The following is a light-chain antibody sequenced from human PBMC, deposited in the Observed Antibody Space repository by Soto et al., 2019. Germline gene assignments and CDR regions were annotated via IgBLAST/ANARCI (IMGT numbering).Light chain of an antibody. CDR3: QQRSNWPPIT. CDR2: DAS. J-gene: IGKJ5*01. V-gene: IGKV3-11*01. Sequence: EIVLTQSPAPLSLSPGERATLSCRASQSVSSYLAWYQQKPGQAPRLLIYDASNRATGIPARFSGSGSGTAVSITISSLEPEDFAVYYWQQRSNWPPITSGQGTRLESK. CDR1: QSVSSY.